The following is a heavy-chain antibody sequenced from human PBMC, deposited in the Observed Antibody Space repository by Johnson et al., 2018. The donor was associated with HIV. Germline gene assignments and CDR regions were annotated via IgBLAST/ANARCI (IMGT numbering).Heavy chain of an antibody. CDR3: ARYSGAFDI. CDR1: GFTFSNYA. V-gene: IGHV3-30*04. J-gene: IGHJ3*02. CDR2: ISYDGSNT. D-gene: IGHD2-21*01. Sequence: QVQLVESGGGVVQPGRSLRLSCAASGFTFSNYAMHWVRQAPGKGLEWVAVISYDGSNTYYADSVKGRFTISRDNAKNSLYLQMNSLRAEDTAVYYCARYSGAFDIWGQGTMVTVSS.